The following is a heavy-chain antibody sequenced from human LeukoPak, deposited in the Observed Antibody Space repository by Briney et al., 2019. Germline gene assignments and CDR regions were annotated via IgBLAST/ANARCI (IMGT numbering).Heavy chain of an antibody. V-gene: IGHV1-69*13. J-gene: IGHJ6*02. D-gene: IGHD5-18*01. CDR3: ARTPPRSSYGYHYYYYGMDV. CDR2: IIPIFGTA. Sequence: GASVKVSCKASGGTFSIYAISWVRQAPGQGLEWMGGIIPIFGTANYAQKFQGRVTITADESTSTAYMELSSLRSEDTAVYYSARTPPRSSYGYHYYYYGMDVWGQGTTVTVSS. CDR1: GGTFSIYA.